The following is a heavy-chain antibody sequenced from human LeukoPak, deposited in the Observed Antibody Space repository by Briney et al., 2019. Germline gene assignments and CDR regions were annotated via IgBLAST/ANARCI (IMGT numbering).Heavy chain of an antibody. D-gene: IGHD2-15*01. Sequence: GGSLRLSCAASGFTFSSYSMNWVRQAPGKGLEWVPSISSSSSYIYYAASVKGRFTISRDNAKNSLYLQMNSLRAEDTAVYYCARDGRGDYCSGGSCLMFDPWGQGTLVTVSS. V-gene: IGHV3-21*01. CDR3: ARDGRGDYCSGGSCLMFDP. J-gene: IGHJ5*02. CDR2: ISSSSSYI. CDR1: GFTFSSYS.